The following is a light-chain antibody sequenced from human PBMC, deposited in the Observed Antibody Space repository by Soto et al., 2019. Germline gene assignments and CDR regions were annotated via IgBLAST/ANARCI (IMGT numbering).Light chain of an antibody. V-gene: IGKV1-27*01. J-gene: IGKJ3*01. Sequence: DIQMTQSPSSLSASVGDRVTITCRASQYIHTHLAWYQQKPGNSPKLLVYGASTLHSGVPSRFSAGGSATVFILTISSLQSEDVATYYCQQGYSTPLFGPGTKVNIK. CDR3: QQGYSTPL. CDR2: GAS. CDR1: QYIHTH.